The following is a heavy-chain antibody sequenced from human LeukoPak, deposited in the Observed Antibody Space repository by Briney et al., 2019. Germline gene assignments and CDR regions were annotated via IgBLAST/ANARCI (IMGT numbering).Heavy chain of an antibody. CDR2: ISFDGTKQ. CDR3: AKLRPFGDPYFDS. D-gene: IGHD4-17*01. CDR1: GFTFSGFP. V-gene: IGHV3-30*18. J-gene: IGHJ4*02. Sequence: PGGSLRLSCVASGFTFSGFPMHWVRQAPVKGLEWVAGISFDGTKQYYPDSLKGRFTISRDNSKNTLYLEMDSLTTEDTALYYCAKLRPFGDPYFDSWGQGTLVTVSS.